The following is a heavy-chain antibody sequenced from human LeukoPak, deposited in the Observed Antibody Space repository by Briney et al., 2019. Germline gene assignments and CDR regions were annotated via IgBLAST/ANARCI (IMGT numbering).Heavy chain of an antibody. V-gene: IGHV1-2*02. D-gene: IGHD5-12*01. CDR2: INPNSGGS. J-gene: IGHJ4*02. Sequence: GASVKVSCKASGYTFTSYDINWVRQATGQGLEWMGWINPNSGGSNYAQKFQGRVTMTREKFIRTAYMELTRLKSDDTAVYYCARDPGGGYDFSPDYWGQGTLVTVSS. CDR3: ARDPGGGYDFSPDY. CDR1: GYTFTSYD.